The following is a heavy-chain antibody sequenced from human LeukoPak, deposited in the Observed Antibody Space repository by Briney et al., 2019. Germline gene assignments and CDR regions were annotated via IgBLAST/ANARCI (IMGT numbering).Heavy chain of an antibody. CDR1: GFTFSSYW. CDR3: ARFMITFGGVKLFDY. J-gene: IGHJ4*02. D-gene: IGHD3-16*01. Sequence: PGGSLRLSCAASGFTFSSYWMSWVRQAPGKGLEWVANIKQDGSEKYYVDSVKGRFTISRDNAKNSLYLQMNSLRAEDTAVYYCARFMITFGGVKLFDYWGQGTLVTVSS. V-gene: IGHV3-7*01. CDR2: IKQDGSEK.